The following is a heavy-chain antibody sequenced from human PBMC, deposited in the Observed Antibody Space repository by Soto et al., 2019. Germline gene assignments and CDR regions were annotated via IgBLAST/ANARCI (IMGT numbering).Heavy chain of an antibody. J-gene: IGHJ5*02. D-gene: IGHD2-2*01. CDR1: GYSFKSYW. CDR2: IYSGDSDT. CDR3: ARTAAPIVGWFDP. V-gene: IGHV5-51*01. Sequence: GESLNIYCKGPGYSFKSYWIGWVRQMPGKGLEWMWIIYSGDSDTRYSPSFQGQATISADKSISTAYLQWSSLKASDTAMYYCARTAAPIVGWFDPWGQGTLVTVSS.